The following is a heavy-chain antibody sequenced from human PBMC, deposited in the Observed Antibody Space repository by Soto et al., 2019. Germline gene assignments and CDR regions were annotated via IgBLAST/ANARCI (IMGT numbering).Heavy chain of an antibody. V-gene: IGHV4-39*01. CDR3: ASPMSGIAVTAFDY. CDR1: XGSISSRSYY. Sequence: KTSETLSLTCTVSXGSISSRSYYWGWIRQPPGKGLEWIGSIYYSGSTYYNPSLKSRVTISVDTSKNQFSLKLSSVTAADTAVYYCASPMSGIAVTAFDYWGQGTLVTVSS. D-gene: IGHD2-21*02. CDR2: IYYSGST. J-gene: IGHJ4*01.